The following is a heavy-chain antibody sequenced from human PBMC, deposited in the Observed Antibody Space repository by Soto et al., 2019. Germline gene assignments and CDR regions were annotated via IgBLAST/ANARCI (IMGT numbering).Heavy chain of an antibody. CDR1: GGSISSSSYY. CDR2: IYYSGST. V-gene: IGHV4-61*05. CDR3: ARRLWSGYYLNWFDP. Sequence: SETLSLTCTVSGGSISSSSYYWGWIRQPPGKGLEWIGYIYYSGSTNYNPSLKSRVTISVDTSKNQFSLKLSSVTAADTAVYYCARRLWSGYYLNWFDPWGQGTLVTVSS. D-gene: IGHD3-3*01. J-gene: IGHJ5*02.